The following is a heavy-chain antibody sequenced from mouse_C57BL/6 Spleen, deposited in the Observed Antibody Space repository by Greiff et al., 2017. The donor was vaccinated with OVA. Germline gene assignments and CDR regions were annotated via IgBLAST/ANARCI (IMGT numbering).Heavy chain of an antibody. CDR3: ARSPTVVATPYYFDY. CDR1: GYTFTDYY. J-gene: IGHJ2*01. Sequence: VQLQQSGPVLVKPGASVKMSCKASGYTFTDYYMNWVKQSHGKSLEWIGVINPYNGGTSYNQKFKGKATLTVDKSSSTAYMELNSLTSEDSAVYYCARSPTVVATPYYFDYWGQGTTLTVSS. CDR2: INPYNGGT. D-gene: IGHD1-1*01. V-gene: IGHV1-19*01.